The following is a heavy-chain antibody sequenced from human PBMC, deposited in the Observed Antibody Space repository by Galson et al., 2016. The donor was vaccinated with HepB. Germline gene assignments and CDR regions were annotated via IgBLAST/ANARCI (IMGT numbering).Heavy chain of an antibody. D-gene: IGHD3-9*01. V-gene: IGHV3-23*01. Sequence: SLRLSCAASGFTFSSYAMSWVRQAPGKGLEWVSSSGSGGTTCYADSVKGRFTISRDNSKNTLFLQMHSLRADDTAVYYCAKSVLEYDILTGYYRRGADYWGQGTLVTVSS. CDR2: SGSGGTT. CDR1: GFTFSSYA. CDR3: AKSVLEYDILTGYYRRGADY. J-gene: IGHJ4*02.